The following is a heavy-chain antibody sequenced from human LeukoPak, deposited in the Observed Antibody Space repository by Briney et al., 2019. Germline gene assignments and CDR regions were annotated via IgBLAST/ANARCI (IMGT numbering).Heavy chain of an antibody. CDR3: ARDEYCSSTSCFDWFDP. D-gene: IGHD2-2*01. Sequence: ASVTVSCAASGYTFTGYYIHWVRQAPGQGLERMGWINPNSGGTNYAQKFQGRVTMTRDTSISTAYMELSRLKSDDTAVYYCARDEYCSSTSCFDWFDPWGQGTLVTVSS. CDR1: GYTFTGYY. J-gene: IGHJ5*02. V-gene: IGHV1-2*02. CDR2: INPNSGGT.